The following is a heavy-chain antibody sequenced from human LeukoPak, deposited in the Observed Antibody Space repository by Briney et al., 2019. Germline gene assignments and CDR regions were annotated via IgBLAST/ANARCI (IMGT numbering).Heavy chain of an antibody. D-gene: IGHD2-2*03. Sequence: SETLSLTCTVSGGSLSSGGYYWSWIRQPPGKGLEWIGYIYHSGSTYYNPSLKGRVTISVDTSKNQFSLKLSSVTAADTAVYYCARAPGYCSSTSCGPNWFDPWGQGTLVTVSS. V-gene: IGHV4-30-2*02. J-gene: IGHJ5*02. CDR3: ARAPGYCSSTSCGPNWFDP. CDR2: IYHSGST. CDR1: GGSLSSGGYY.